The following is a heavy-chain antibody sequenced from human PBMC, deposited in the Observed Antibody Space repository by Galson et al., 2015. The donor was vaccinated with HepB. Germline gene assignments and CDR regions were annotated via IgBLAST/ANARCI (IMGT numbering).Heavy chain of an antibody. D-gene: IGHD2-15*01. CDR2: IYHSGST. V-gene: IGHV4-4*02. J-gene: IGHJ5*02. Sequence: TLSLTCAVSGGSISSSNWWSWVRQPPGKGLEWIGEIYHSGSTNYNPSLKSRVTISVDKSKNQFSLKLSSVTAADTAVYYCASALYCSGGSCYSPWFDPWGQGTLVTVSS. CDR3: ASALYCSGGSCYSPWFDP. CDR1: GGSISSSNW.